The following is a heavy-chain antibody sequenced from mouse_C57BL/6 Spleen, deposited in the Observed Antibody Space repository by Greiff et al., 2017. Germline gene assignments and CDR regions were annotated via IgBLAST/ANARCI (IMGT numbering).Heavy chain of an antibody. Sequence: VQLQQSGAELVKPGASVKLSCTASGFNIKDYYMHWVKQRTEQGLEWIGRIDPEDGETKYARKFQGKATITADTSSNTAYLQLSSLTSEDTSVYDCAGYYYGNAVDYWGQRTSVTVSS. D-gene: IGHD1-1*01. CDR1: GFNIKDYY. CDR3: AGYYYGNAVDY. CDR2: IDPEDGET. V-gene: IGHV14-2*01. J-gene: IGHJ4*01.